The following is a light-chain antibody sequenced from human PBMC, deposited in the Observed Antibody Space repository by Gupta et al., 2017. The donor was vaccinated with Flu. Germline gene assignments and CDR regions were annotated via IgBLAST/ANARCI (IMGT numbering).Light chain of an antibody. V-gene: IGKV2-28*01. CDR1: QSLLHSNGYNY. CDR3: IQALQQWT. Sequence: DIVMTQSPLSLPVTPGEPASISCRSSQSLLHSNGYNYLDWYLQKPGQSPQLLIYFGSNRAYGVPDRFSGSGSGTDFTLKISRVEAEDLGVYYCIQALQQWTFGQGTKVEIK. CDR2: FGS. J-gene: IGKJ1*01.